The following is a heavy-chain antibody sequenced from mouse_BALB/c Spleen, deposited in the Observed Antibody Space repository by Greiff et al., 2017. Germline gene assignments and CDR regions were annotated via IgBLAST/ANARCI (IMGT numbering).Heavy chain of an antibody. Sequence: EVKLMESGPGLVKPSQSLSLTCSVTGYSITSGYYWNWIRQFPGNKLEWMGYISYDGSNNYNPSLKNRISITRDTSKNQFFLKLNSVTTEDTATYYCARSSSYVDWYFDVWGAGTTVTVSS. CDR1: GYSITSGYY. V-gene: IGHV3-6*02. D-gene: IGHD1-1*01. J-gene: IGHJ1*01. CDR3: ARSSSYVDWYFDV. CDR2: ISYDGSN.